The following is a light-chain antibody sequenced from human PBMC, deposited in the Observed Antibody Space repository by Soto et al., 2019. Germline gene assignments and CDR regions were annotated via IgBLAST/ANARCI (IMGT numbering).Light chain of an antibody. V-gene: IGKV1-33*01. CDR2: DAS. J-gene: IGKJ2*01. Sequence: DIQMTQSPSSLSASVGDRVTITCQASQYISNYLTWYQQKPGKAPKLLIYDASNLETGDPSRFSGSGSGTDFTFTISSLQPEDIATYYCQQDDNLPPFLGQGTKLEIK. CDR1: QYISNY. CDR3: QQDDNLPPF.